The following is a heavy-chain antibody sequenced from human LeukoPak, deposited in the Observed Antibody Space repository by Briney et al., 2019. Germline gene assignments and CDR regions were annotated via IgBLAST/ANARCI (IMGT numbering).Heavy chain of an antibody. CDR3: ARGSKVLEWSTENWFDP. D-gene: IGHD3-3*01. CDR2: IIPIFGTA. V-gene: IGHV1-69*05. CDR1: GGTFSSYA. J-gene: IGHJ5*02. Sequence: ASVKVSCKASGGTFSSYAISWVRQAPGQGLEWMGRIIPIFGTANYAQKFQGRVTITTDESTSTAYMELSSLRSEDTAVYYCARGSKVLEWSTENWFDPWGQGTLVTVSS.